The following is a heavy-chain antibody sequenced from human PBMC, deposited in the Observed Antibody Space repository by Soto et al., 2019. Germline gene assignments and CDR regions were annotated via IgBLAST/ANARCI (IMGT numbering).Heavy chain of an antibody. D-gene: IGHD6-19*01. CDR2: IWYDGSNK. Sequence: QVQLVESGGGVVQPGRCLRLSCAASGFTFSSYGMHWVRQAPGKGLEWVAVIWYDGSNKYYADSVKGRFTISRDNSKKTLYLQRNSVKDEDTAVYYCARDQGSGSKGYYYYGMDVWGQGTTVTVSS. CDR1: GFTFSSYG. J-gene: IGHJ6*02. CDR3: ARDQGSGSKGYYYYGMDV. V-gene: IGHV3-33*01.